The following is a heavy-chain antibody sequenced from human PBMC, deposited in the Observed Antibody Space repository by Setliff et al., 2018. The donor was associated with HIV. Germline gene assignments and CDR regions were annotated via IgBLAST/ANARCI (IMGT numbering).Heavy chain of an antibody. CDR3: VREGEYFDTIGHYLVRRFFDL. CDR1: GFSFRTYW. J-gene: IGHJ3*01. Sequence: PGGSLRLSCAASGFSFRTYWMSWVRQAPGKGLEWVAIMKYDGTEIYDVDAWKGRFTSSRDNAKKSVFLHMNSLRGEDTAVYYCVREGEYFDTIGHYLVRRFFDLWGQGTMVTVSS. CDR2: MKYDGTEI. V-gene: IGHV3-7*01. D-gene: IGHD3-9*01.